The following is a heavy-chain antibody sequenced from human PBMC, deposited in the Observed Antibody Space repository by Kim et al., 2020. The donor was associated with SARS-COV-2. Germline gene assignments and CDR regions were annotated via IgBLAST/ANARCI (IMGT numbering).Heavy chain of an antibody. Sequence: SETLSLTCTVSGGSISSSSYYWGWIRQPPGKGLEWIGSIYYSGSTYYNPSLKSRVTISVDTSKNQFSLKLSTVTAADTAVYYCARLITMVRGVIEGFDPWGQGTLVTVSS. CDR3: ARLITMVRGVIEGFDP. CDR2: IYYSGST. CDR1: GGSISSSSYY. D-gene: IGHD3-10*01. V-gene: IGHV4-39*01. J-gene: IGHJ5*02.